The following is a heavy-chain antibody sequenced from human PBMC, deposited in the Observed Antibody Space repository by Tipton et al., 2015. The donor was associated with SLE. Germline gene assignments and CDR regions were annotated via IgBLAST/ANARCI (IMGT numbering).Heavy chain of an antibody. V-gene: IGHV4-39*07. CDR2: IYNSGYT. CDR3: ARSTGNPLPFDL. Sequence: TLSLTCTVSGAPISSSNYYWGWIRQPPGRGLGWIGTIYNSGYTFYNPSLKSRVTISVDSSKNQFSLKLNSVTAADTAVYYCARSTGNPLPFDLWGQGTLVSASS. D-gene: IGHD5/OR15-5a*01. CDR1: GAPISSSNYY. J-gene: IGHJ4*02.